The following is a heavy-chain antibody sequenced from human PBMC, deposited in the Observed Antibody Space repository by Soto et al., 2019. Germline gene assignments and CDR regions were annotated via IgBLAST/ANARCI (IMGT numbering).Heavy chain of an antibody. CDR3: ARSIRGPRRFNGMDV. V-gene: IGHV2-70*13. Sequence: SGPTLVNPTETLTLTCTFSGFSLTSPGMCVSWIRQPPGKALEWLALIERDDDDKYYSTSLKTRLTISKDTRKNQVVLTMANMDPADTGTYYCARSIRGPRRFNGMDVWGQGTTVTV. CDR2: IERDDDDK. CDR1: GFSLTSPGMC. D-gene: IGHD1-20*01. J-gene: IGHJ6*02.